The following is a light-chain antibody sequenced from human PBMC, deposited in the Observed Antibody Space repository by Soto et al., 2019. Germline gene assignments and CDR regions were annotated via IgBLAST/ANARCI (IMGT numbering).Light chain of an antibody. Sequence: DLQLTQSPSTLSASVGDRVTITCRASQSISSWLAWYQQKPGKAPKLLIYKASSLESGVPSRFSGSESGTEFTLTISSLQPDDFATYFCQQFSTYSLTFGGGTTVEIK. V-gene: IGKV1-5*03. CDR3: QQFSTYSLT. CDR1: QSISSW. J-gene: IGKJ4*01. CDR2: KAS.